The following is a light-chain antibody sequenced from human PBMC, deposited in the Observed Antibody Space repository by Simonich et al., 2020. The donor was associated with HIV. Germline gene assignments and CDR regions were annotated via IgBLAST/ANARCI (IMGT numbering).Light chain of an antibody. CDR2: DAS. CDR1: QTISNY. J-gene: IGKJ4*01. Sequence: DIQMTQSPSSLSASVGDRVTVTCRASQTISNYLNLYQQKPGKAPKLLIFDASNLETGVPSRFSGSASGTDFTFAISSLQPEDIATYFCQQYHNVPLTFAGGTKVEIK. CDR3: QQYHNVPLT. V-gene: IGKV1-33*01.